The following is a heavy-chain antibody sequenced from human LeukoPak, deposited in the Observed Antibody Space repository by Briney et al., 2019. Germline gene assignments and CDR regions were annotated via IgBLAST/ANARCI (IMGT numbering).Heavy chain of an antibody. V-gene: IGHV3-21*01. Sequence: PGGSLRLSCAASGFTFNDYSMNWVRQAPGKGLEWVSSISNSGSFEFYADSVKGRFTVSRDNAKHSLYLQMNGLRAEVTAVYYCARGHYGDTYGMDVWGQGTAVTVSS. CDR2: ISNSGSFE. CDR3: ARGHYGDTYGMDV. D-gene: IGHD4-17*01. J-gene: IGHJ6*02. CDR1: GFTFNDYS.